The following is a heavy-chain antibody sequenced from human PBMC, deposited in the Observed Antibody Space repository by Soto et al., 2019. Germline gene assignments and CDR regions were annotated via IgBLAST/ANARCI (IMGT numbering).Heavy chain of an antibody. CDR2: IIPIFGTA. D-gene: IGHD5-12*01. V-gene: IGHV1-69*13. J-gene: IGHJ6*02. CDR3: AREGVEMATIPSMHV. CDR1: GGTFSSYA. Sequence: SVEVSCKASGGTFSSYAISWVRQAPGQGLEWMGGIIPIFGTANYAQKVQGRVTITADESTSTAYMELSSLRSEDTAVYYCAREGVEMATIPSMHVWGQGTTVTVSS.